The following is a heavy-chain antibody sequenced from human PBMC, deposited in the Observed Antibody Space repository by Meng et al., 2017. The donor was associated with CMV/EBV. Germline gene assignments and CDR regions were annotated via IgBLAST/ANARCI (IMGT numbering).Heavy chain of an antibody. CDR3: ARDRGTYYYDSSGYYYEGADAFDI. Sequence: GESLRLSCAASGFTFSSYWMSWVRQAPGKGLEWVANIKQDGSEKYYVDSVKGRFTISRDNAKNSLYLQMNSLRAEDKAVYYCARDRGTYYYDSSGYYYEGADAFDIWGQGTMVTVSS. D-gene: IGHD3-22*01. CDR1: GFTFSSYW. CDR2: IKQDGSEK. V-gene: IGHV3-7*01. J-gene: IGHJ3*02.